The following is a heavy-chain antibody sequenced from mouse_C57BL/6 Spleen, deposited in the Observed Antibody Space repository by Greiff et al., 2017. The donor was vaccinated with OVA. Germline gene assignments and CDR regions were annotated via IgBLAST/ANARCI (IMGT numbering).Heavy chain of an antibody. Sequence: SGAELVRPGASVTLSCKASGYTFTDYEMHWVKQTPVHGLEWIGAIDPETGGTAYNQKFKGKAILTADKSSSTAYMELRSLTSEDSAVYYCTRDYDYSYWYFDVWGTGTTVTVSS. V-gene: IGHV1-15*01. CDR1: GYTFTDYE. CDR3: TRDYDYSYWYFDV. CDR2: IDPETGGT. J-gene: IGHJ1*03. D-gene: IGHD2-4*01.